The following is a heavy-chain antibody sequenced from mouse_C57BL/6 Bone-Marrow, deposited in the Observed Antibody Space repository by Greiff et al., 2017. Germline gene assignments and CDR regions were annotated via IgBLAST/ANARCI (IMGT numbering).Heavy chain of an antibody. V-gene: IGHV10-3*01. D-gene: IGHD2-4*01. CDR3: VRPRMYYDLYANDY. CDR2: IRSKSSNYAT. CDR1: GFTFNTYA. Sequence: EVMLVESGGGLVQPKGSLKLSCAASGFTFNTYAMHWVRQAPGKGLEWVARIRSKSSNYATYYADSVKDRFTISTDNSQSMLYLQMNNLKTEDTAVYYGVRPRMYYDLYANDYWGQGTSVTVSS. J-gene: IGHJ4*01.